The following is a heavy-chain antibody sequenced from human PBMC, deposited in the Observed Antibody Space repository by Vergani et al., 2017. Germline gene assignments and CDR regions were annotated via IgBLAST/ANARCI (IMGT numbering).Heavy chain of an antibody. CDR2: IYYSGST. V-gene: IGHV4-30-4*01. CDR1: GGSISSGDYY. CDR3: ARMGGYXEGDAFRIGYFDS. D-gene: IGHD2-2*01. Sequence: QVQLQESGPGLVKPSQTLSLTCTVSGGSISSGDYYWSWIRQPPGKGLEWIGYIYYSGSTYYNPSLKSRVTISVDTSKNQFSLKLSSVTAADTAVYYCARMGGYXEGDAFRIGYFDSWGPGILVTVSS. J-gene: IGHJ4*02.